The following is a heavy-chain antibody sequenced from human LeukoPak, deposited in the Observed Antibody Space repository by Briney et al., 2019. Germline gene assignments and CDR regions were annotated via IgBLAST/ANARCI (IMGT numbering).Heavy chain of an antibody. CDR1: GFTFSSYS. CDR2: VSYSSSTI. CDR3: TGDVYQH. D-gene: IGHD1-14*01. V-gene: IGHV3-48*01. J-gene: IGHJ1*01. Sequence: GGSLRLSCAASGFTFSSYSMNWVRQAPGKGLEWISYVSYSSSTIYYADSVKGRFTISRDNSKNTVYLQMNSLRAEDTAVYYCTGDVYQHWGQGTLVTVSS.